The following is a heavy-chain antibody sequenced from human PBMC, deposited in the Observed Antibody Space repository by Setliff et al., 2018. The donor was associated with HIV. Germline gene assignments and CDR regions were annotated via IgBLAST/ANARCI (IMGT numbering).Heavy chain of an antibody. J-gene: IGHJ6*03. CDR2: INPTSGNT. V-gene: IGHV1-46*01. CDR1: GGTFSSYA. Sequence: SVKVSCKASGGTFSSYAISWVRQAPGQGLEWMGIINPTSGNTTYAQNFQGRVTLTRDTSTSTVYMELSRLKSEDTAVYYCARDRERGQYSRSAVGGYYYYYMDVWGKGTTVTVSS. D-gene: IGHD6-6*01. CDR3: ARDRERGQYSRSAVGGYYYYYMDV.